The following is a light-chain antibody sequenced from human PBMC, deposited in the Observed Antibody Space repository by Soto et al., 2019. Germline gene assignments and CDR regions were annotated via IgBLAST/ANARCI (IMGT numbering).Light chain of an antibody. J-gene: IGKJ2*01. CDR1: QSISSW. CDR3: QQYNSYSMST. V-gene: IGKV1-5*01. CDR2: DAS. Sequence: DIQMTQSPSTLSASVGDRVTITGRASQSISSWLAWYQHKPGKAPKLLIYDASSLESGVPSRLSGSGSGTEFTLPISSLQPDDFATYYCQQYNSYSMSTFVQGTKLEIK.